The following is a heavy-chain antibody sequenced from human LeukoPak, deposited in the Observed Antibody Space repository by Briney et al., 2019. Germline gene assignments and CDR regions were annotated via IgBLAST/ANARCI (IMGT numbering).Heavy chain of an antibody. D-gene: IGHD6-13*01. Sequence: GESLKISCKGSGYSFTSYWIGWVRRMPGKGLEWMGIIYPGDSDTRYSPSFQGQVTISADKSISTAYLQWSSLKASDTAMYYCARHAGAAAGTANAFDIWGQGTMVIVS. CDR2: IYPGDSDT. V-gene: IGHV5-51*01. CDR3: ARHAGAAAGTANAFDI. J-gene: IGHJ3*02. CDR1: GYSFTSYW.